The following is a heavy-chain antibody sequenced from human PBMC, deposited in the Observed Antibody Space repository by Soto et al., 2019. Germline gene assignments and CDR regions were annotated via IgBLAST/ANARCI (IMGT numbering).Heavy chain of an antibody. CDR1: GYTFTSYY. CDR2: INPSGGST. CDR3: ARDRGICSSTSCYYYYYYGMDV. J-gene: IGHJ6*02. D-gene: IGHD2-2*01. V-gene: IGHV1-46*01. Sequence: ASVKVSCKASGYTFTSYYMHWVRQAPGQGLEWMGIINPSGGSTSYAQKFQGRVTMTRDTSTSTVYMELSSLRSEDTAVYYCARDRGICSSTSCYYYYYYGMDVWGQGTTVTVS.